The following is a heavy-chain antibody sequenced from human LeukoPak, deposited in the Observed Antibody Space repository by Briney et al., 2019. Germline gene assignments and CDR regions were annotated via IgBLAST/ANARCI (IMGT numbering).Heavy chain of an antibody. CDR1: GGTFSSYA. Sequence: ASVKVSCKASGGTFSSYAISWVRQAPGQGLEWMGIINPSGGSTSYAQKFQGRVTMTRDMSTSTVYMELSSLRSEDTAVYYCAREHSGSLSDTFDLWGQGTRVTVSS. CDR2: INPSGGST. CDR3: AREHSGSLSDTFDL. V-gene: IGHV1-46*01. J-gene: IGHJ3*01. D-gene: IGHD1-26*01.